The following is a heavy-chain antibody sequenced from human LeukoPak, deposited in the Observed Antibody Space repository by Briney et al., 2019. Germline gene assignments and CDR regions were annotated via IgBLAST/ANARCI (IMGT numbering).Heavy chain of an antibody. CDR2: VYSSGST. CDR1: GGSINFYY. CDR3: ARDTRDGYRDAFDI. D-gene: IGHD5-24*01. V-gene: IGHV4-59*01. J-gene: IGHJ3*02. Sequence: PSETLSLTCTVAGGSINFYYWNWIRQPPGKGLEWIGYVYSSGSTNYSPSLKSRVTISVDTSRSQLSLKLNSVTAADTAVYYCARDTRDGYRDAFDIWGQGTVVSVSS.